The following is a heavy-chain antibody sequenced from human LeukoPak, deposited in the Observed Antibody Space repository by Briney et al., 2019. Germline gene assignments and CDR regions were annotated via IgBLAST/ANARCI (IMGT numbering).Heavy chain of an antibody. CDR3: ARNYDSSGLNAFDI. CDR1: GFTFSSYT. V-gene: IGHV3-48*01. CDR2: IEITRSTI. J-gene: IGHJ3*02. Sequence: GGSLRLSCAASGFTFSSYTMNWVRQAPGKGLEWVSSIEITRSTIYYADSVKGRLTISRDNAKNALYLKMTSLGAEDTAVYYCARNYDSSGLNAFDIWGQGTMVTVSS. D-gene: IGHD3-22*01.